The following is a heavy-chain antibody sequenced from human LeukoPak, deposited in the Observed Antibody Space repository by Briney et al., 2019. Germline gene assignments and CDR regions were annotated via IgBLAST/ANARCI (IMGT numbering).Heavy chain of an antibody. CDR1: GGSISSYY. J-gene: IGHJ6*02. V-gene: IGHV4-59*08. CDR3: ATSQIGIGELLSGYYYYYGMDV. Sequence: PSETLSLTCTVSGGSISSYYWSWIRQPPGKGLEWIGYIYYSGSTNYNPSLKSRVTISVDTSKNQFSLKLSSVTAADTAVYYCATSQIGIGELLSGYYYYYGMDVWGQGTTVTVSS. D-gene: IGHD3-10*01. CDR2: IYYSGST.